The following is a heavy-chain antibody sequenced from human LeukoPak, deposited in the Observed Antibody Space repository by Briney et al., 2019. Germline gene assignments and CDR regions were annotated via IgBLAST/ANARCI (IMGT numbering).Heavy chain of an antibody. Sequence: GGSLRLSCAASGFTFRSYGIHWVRQAPGKGLEWVAVISYDGSNKYYADSVKGRFTISRDNSKNTLYLQMNSLRAEDTAVYYCAKDRSTYYYDSSDYYPDAFDIWGQGTMVTVSS. V-gene: IGHV3-30*18. J-gene: IGHJ3*02. D-gene: IGHD3-22*01. CDR2: ISYDGSNK. CDR3: AKDRSTYYYDSSDYYPDAFDI. CDR1: GFTFRSYG.